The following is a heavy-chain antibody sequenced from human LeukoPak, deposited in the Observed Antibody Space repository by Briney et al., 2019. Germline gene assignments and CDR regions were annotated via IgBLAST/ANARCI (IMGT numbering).Heavy chain of an antibody. Sequence: ASVKVSCKASGYTFTSYDINWVRQAPGQGLEWMGYINPNSGNTGYAQRFQGRLTMTRNTSISTAYMELSSLISDDTAICYCARELRRDAYWGQGALVTVSS. CDR3: ARELRRDAY. J-gene: IGHJ4*02. CDR1: GYTFTSYD. V-gene: IGHV1-8*01. D-gene: IGHD4-17*01. CDR2: INPNSGNT.